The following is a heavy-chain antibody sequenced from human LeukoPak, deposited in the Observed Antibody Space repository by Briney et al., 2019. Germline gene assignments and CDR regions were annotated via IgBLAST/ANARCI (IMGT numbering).Heavy chain of an antibody. V-gene: IGHV4-34*01. CDR1: DGSFSASY. CDR2: INHSGST. Sequence: SETLSLTCAVYDGSFSASYWSWIRQPPGKGLEWIGEINHSGSTNYNPSLKSRVTISVDTSKNQLSLKLSSVTAADTAVYYCARDNYGGEVDAFDIWGRGTMVTVSS. J-gene: IGHJ3*02. CDR3: ARDNYGGEVDAFDI. D-gene: IGHD4-23*01.